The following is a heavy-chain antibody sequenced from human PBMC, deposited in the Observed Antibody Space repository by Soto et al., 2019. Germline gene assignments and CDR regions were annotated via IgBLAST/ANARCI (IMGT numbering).Heavy chain of an antibody. CDR2: IIPIFGTA. V-gene: IGHV1-69*06. D-gene: IGHD2-2*01. Sequence: SVKVSCKASGGTFSSYAISWVRQAPGQGLEWMGGIIPIFGTANYAQKFQGRVTITADKSTSTAYMELSSLRSEDTAVYYCARERVVPAAAGSYYYYGMDVWGQGTTVTSP. J-gene: IGHJ6*02. CDR3: ARERVVPAAAGSYYYYGMDV. CDR1: GGTFSSYA.